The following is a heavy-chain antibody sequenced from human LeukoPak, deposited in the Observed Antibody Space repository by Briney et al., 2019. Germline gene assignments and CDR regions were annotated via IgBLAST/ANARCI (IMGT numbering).Heavy chain of an antibody. D-gene: IGHD3-22*01. J-gene: IGHJ4*02. CDR1: GFTFSSYA. CDR2: ISGTGGNT. Sequence: GGSLRLSCAASGFTFSSYAMSWVRQAPGKGLEWVSAISGTGGNTYYADSVKGRFTISRDNSKNTLYLQMNSLRAEDTAVYYCAKDLNYYDSSSYWGQGTLVTVSS. V-gene: IGHV3-23*01. CDR3: AKDLNYYDSSSY.